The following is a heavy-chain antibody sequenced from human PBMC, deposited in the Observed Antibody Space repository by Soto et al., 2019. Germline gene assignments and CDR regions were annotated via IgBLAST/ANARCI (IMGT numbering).Heavy chain of an antibody. CDR2: MNPNSGNT. D-gene: IGHD2-2*01. Sequence: GASVKVSCKASGYTFTSYDINWVRQATGQGLEWMGWMNPNSGNTGYAQKFQGRVTMTRNTSISTAYMELSSLRSEDTAVYYCARGLKQGNRYCSSTSCYVLWGQGTTVTVSS. V-gene: IGHV1-8*01. CDR3: ARGLKQGNRYCSSTSCYVL. J-gene: IGHJ6*02. CDR1: GYTFTSYD.